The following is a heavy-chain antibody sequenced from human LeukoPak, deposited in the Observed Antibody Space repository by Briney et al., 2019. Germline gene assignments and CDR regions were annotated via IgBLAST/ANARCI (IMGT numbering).Heavy chain of an antibody. V-gene: IGHV1-18*01. D-gene: IGHD1-26*01. CDR2: ISAYNGNT. CDR1: GYTLTSYG. J-gene: IGHJ6*03. Sequence: WASVKVSCKASGYTLTSYGISWVRQAPGQGLEWMGWISAYNGNTNYAQKLQGRVTMTTDTSTSTAYMELRSLRSDDTAVYYCARDVYSGSYYNYYYYYYYMDVWGKGTTVTVSS. CDR3: ARDVYSGSYYNYYYYYYYMDV.